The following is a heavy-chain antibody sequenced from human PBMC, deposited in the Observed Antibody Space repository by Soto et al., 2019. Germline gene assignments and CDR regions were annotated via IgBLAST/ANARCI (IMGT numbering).Heavy chain of an antibody. J-gene: IGHJ4*02. CDR2: IYRTGST. CDR1: GGSFTSNNW. Sequence: QVQLQESGPGLVKPSGTLSLTCAVSGGSFTSNNWWTWVRQPPGQGLEWIGEIYRTGSTNYNPSLECRVTISLEKSENQFSLKVTSLTAADTAVYYCASRDPGTSVDYWGQGTLVTVSS. D-gene: IGHD1-7*01. V-gene: IGHV4-4*02. CDR3: ASRDPGTSVDY.